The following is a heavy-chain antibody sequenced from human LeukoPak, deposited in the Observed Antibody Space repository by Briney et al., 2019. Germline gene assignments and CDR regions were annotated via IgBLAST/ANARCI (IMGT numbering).Heavy chain of an antibody. V-gene: IGHV4-34*01. CDR2: INHSGST. J-gene: IGHJ1*01. D-gene: IGHD6-13*01. CDR1: GFAVSSYY. CDR3: ARSNFVGYSSSWYRYFQH. Sequence: GSLRLSCAASGFAVSSYYWSWIRQPPGKGLEWIGEINHSGSTNYNPSLKSRVTISVDTSKNQFSLKLSSVTAADTAVYYCARSNFVGYSSSWYRYFQHWGQGTLVTVSS.